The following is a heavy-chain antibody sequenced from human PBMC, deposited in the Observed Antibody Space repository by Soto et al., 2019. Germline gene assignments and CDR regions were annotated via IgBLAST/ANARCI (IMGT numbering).Heavy chain of an antibody. CDR3: ARDERIREFQF. V-gene: IGHV1-18*04. Sequence: ASVKVSCKASGYTFSNYGISWVRQAPGQGLEWMGWISGYNGNTAYARNLQDRITMTIDAPTTTAYMELRSLRSDDTAVYYCARDERIREFQFWGLGTLVNVSS. CDR2: ISGYNGNT. J-gene: IGHJ4*02. D-gene: IGHD3-3*02. CDR1: GYTFSNYG.